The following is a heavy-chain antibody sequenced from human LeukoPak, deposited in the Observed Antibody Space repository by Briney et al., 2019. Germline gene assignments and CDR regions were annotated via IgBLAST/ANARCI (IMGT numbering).Heavy chain of an antibody. CDR1: GGSISSGSYY. V-gene: IGHV4-61*02. J-gene: IGHJ5*02. Sequence: SETLSLTCTVSGGSISSGSYYWSWIRQPAGKGLEWIGRIYTSGSTNYNPSLKSRVTISVDTSKNQFSLKLSSVTAADTAVYYCARTLSLGYCSGGSCIKNWFDPWGQGTLVTVSS. D-gene: IGHD2-15*01. CDR3: ARTLSLGYCSGGSCIKNWFDP. CDR2: IYTSGST.